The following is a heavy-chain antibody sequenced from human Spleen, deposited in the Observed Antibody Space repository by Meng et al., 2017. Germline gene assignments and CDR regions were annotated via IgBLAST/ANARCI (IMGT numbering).Heavy chain of an antibody. CDR1: GFTFSDYY. D-gene: IGHD6-13*01. Sequence: GESLKISCAASGFTFSDYYMSWIRQAPGKGLEWVSYISSSGSTIYYADSVKGRFTISRDNAKNSLYLQMNSLRAEDTAVYYCARAFEHYSSSWYEAYDAFDIWGQGTMVTVSS. CDR2: ISSSGSTI. J-gene: IGHJ3*02. CDR3: ARAFEHYSSSWYEAYDAFDI. V-gene: IGHV3-11*04.